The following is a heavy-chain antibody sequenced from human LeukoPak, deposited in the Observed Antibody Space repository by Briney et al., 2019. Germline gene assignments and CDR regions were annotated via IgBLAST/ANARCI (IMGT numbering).Heavy chain of an antibody. J-gene: IGHJ5*02. V-gene: IGHV1-2*02. CDR3: ARADRLHGGPYLIRP. CDR2: INPNSGGT. D-gene: IGHD3-16*01. CDR1: GYSFTDYY. Sequence: ASVKVSCKTSGYSFTDYYMHWVRRAPGQGLEWMGWINPNSGGTSSAQKFQGRVTMTRDTSINTVYMEVSWLTSDDTAIYYCARADRLHGGPYLIRPWGQGTLVTVSS.